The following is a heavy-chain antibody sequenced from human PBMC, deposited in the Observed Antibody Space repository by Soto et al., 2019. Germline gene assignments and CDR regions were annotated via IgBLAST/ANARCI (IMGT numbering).Heavy chain of an antibody. D-gene: IGHD6-13*01. CDR3: VKDESINWYSGHFRH. V-gene: IGHV3-9*01. CDR2: INWNSGII. J-gene: IGHJ1*01. CDR1: GFTFDDYA. Sequence: PGGSLRLFCAASGFTFDDYAMHCVRQVPGKGLEWVSGINWNSGIIGYGDSVKGRFAISRDNAKNSLHLKMNSLSAEDTAFYYCVKDESINWYSGHFRHWGQGTLVTVSS.